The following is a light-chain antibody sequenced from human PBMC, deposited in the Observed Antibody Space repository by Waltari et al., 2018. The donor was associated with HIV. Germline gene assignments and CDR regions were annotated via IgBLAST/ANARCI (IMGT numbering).Light chain of an antibody. V-gene: IGLV2-23*01. J-gene: IGLJ3*02. CDR1: RRYVGSYKL. Sequence: SALTQPASVSGYPGPAITVSCPCIRRYVGSYKLVPWYQQHPGKAPNLMIYEDDKRPSGVSNRFSGSKSGNTASLTISGLQAEDEADYYCCSYAGSTTWLFGGGTKLTVL. CDR2: EDD. CDR3: CSYAGSTTWL.